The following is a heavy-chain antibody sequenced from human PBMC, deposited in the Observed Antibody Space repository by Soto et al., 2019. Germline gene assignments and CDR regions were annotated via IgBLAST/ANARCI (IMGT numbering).Heavy chain of an antibody. J-gene: IGHJ4*02. CDR2: ISGDGGRA. CDR1: GFTFSDYY. D-gene: IGHD6-19*01. CDR3: VRDFMTMAGIN. Sequence: EVQLVESGGGLVQPGESLRLSCAASGFTFSDYYMHWARQGPGKGLMWVSCISGDGGRAYYADSVKGRFTISRDNAKSTLYLQMNSLRGDDTAVYYCVRDFMTMAGINWGQGTLVAVSS. V-gene: IGHV3-74*01.